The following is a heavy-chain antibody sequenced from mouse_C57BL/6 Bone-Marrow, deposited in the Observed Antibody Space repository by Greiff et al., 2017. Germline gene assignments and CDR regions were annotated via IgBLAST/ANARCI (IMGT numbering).Heavy chain of an antibody. CDR1: GFSLTSSA. CDR3: ARRALYGSSYVWYFDV. D-gene: IGHD1-1*01. Sequence: VQLQQSGPGLVAPSQSLSITCTVSGFSLTSSAIICVRQPPGKGLEWLGVIWTGVGTNYNSALKSRLSISKENSNSPAFLKMNSLQTDDTARYYCARRALYGSSYVWYFDVWGTGTTVTVSS. J-gene: IGHJ1*03. V-gene: IGHV2-9-1*01. CDR2: IWTGVGT.